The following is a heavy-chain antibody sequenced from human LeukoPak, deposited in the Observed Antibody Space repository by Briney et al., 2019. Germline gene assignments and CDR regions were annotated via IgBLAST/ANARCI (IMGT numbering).Heavy chain of an antibody. Sequence: PGGSLRLSCAASGFTFSSYSVNWVRQAPGKGLEWDSYISSSSSTIYYADSVKGRFTISRDNAKNSLCGQMSSLRAEDTAVYYCAGGYPGGVWGKGTTVTVSS. J-gene: IGHJ6*04. D-gene: IGHD2-15*01. CDR2: ISSSSSTI. CDR1: GFTFSSYS. CDR3: AGGYPGGV. V-gene: IGHV3-48*01.